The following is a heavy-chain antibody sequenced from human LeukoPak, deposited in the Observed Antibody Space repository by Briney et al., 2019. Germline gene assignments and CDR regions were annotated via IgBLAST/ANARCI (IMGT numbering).Heavy chain of an antibody. J-gene: IGHJ3*02. CDR3: ARRAVADDAFDI. V-gene: IGHV1-2*02. D-gene: IGHD6-19*01. Sequence: GASVKVSFKASGYTFDGYYMHWVRQAPGQGLEWMGWINPNSGGTNYAQNFQGRVTMTRDTSISTAYMELSGLRSADTAVYYCARRAVADDAFDIWGQGTMVTVSS. CDR2: INPNSGGT. CDR1: GYTFDGYY.